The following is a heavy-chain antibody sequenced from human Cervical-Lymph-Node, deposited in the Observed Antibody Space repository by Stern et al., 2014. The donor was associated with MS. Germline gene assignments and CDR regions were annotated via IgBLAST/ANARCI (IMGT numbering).Heavy chain of an antibody. V-gene: IGHV1-69*06. CDR3: ARGAGDNWFDP. Sequence: QVQLVQSGADVKKPGSSVRVSCKTSGGISWLRQAPGQGLEWMGGIIPFVGTATYAPTFQGRLPITADTSTYTTNLELSSLRSDYTAVYYCARGAGDNWFDPWGQGTLVSVSS. CDR2: IIPFVGTA. J-gene: IGHJ5*02. CDR1: GG. D-gene: IGHD3-10*01.